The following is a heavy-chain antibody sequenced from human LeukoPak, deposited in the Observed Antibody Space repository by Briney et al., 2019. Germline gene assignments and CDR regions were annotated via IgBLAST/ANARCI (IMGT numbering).Heavy chain of an antibody. CDR1: GGSISSYY. CDR2: IYTSGST. Sequence: SETLSLTCTVSGGSISSYYWSWIRQPAGKGLEWIGRIYTSGSTYYNPSLKSRVTISVDTSKNQFSLKLSSVTAADTAVYYCARGRSPYSGSAELWFDPWGQGTLVTVSS. CDR3: ARGRSPYSGSAELWFDP. J-gene: IGHJ5*02. D-gene: IGHD1-26*01. V-gene: IGHV4-4*07.